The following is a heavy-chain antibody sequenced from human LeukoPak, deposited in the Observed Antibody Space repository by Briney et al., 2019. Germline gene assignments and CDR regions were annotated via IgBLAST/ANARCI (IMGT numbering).Heavy chain of an antibody. CDR2: INHSGST. V-gene: IGHV4-34*01. J-gene: IGHJ4*02. Sequence: SETLSLTCAVYGGSFSGYYWSWIRQPPGKGLEWIGEINHSGSTNYNPSLKSRVTISVDTSKNQFSLKLSSVTAADTAVYYCARGTRSSSGYYYDYWGQGTLVTVSS. D-gene: IGHD3-22*01. CDR1: GGSFSGYY. CDR3: ARGTRSSSGYYYDY.